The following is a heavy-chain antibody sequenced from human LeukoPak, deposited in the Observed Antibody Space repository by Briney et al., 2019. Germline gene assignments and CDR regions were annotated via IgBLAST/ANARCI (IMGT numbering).Heavy chain of an antibody. CDR3: ARGAPWLRAFDI. CDR2: ISSSSSYI. D-gene: IGHD5-12*01. J-gene: IGHJ3*02. CDR1: GFTFSSYS. V-gene: IGHV3-21*01. Sequence: GSLRLSCAASGFTFSSYSMNWVRQAPGKGLEWVSSISSSSSYIYYADSVKGRFTISRDNAKNSLYLQMNSLRAEDTAVYYCARGAPWLRAFDIWGQGTMVTVSS.